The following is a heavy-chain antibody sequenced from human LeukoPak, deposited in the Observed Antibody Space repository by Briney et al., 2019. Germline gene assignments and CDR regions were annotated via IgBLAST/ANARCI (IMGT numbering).Heavy chain of an antibody. CDR3: ARPTMIVDNAFDI. V-gene: IGHV5-51*01. J-gene: IGHJ3*02. Sequence: PGESLKISCKGSGYSFTSYWIGWVRQMPGKGLEWMGIIYPGDSDTRYSPSFQGQVTISADKSISTAYLQWSSLKASDTAMYYCARPTMIVDNAFDIWGQGTMVTVSS. CDR2: IYPGDSDT. CDR1: GYSFTSYW. D-gene: IGHD3-22*01.